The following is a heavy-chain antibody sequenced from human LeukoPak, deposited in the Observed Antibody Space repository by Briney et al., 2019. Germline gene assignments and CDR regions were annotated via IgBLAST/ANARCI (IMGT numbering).Heavy chain of an antibody. D-gene: IGHD6-19*01. CDR3: ASYSSGSAPPGYFDY. CDR2: IYHSGST. V-gene: IGHV4-4*02. J-gene: IGHJ4*02. Sequence: PSGTLSLTCAVSGGSISSSNWWSWVRQPPGKGLEWSGEIYHSGSTNYNPSLKSRVTISVDKSKNQFSLKLSSVTAADTAVYYCASYSSGSAPPGYFDYWGQGTLVTVSS. CDR1: GGSISSSNW.